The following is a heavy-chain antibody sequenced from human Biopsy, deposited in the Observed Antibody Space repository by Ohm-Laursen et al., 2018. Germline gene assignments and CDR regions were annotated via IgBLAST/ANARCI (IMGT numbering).Heavy chain of an antibody. V-gene: IGHV4-59*08. CDR1: GDSINSSY. Sequence: SDTLSLTCTVSGDSINSSYWSWIRQAPGKGLEWIGFISNSGNTNYNPSLKSRVTISADTSKNQFSLKLGFVTVADTAVFYCARRGGGGRSFDYWGQGSLVTVSS. CDR3: ARRGGGGRSFDY. D-gene: IGHD2-15*01. CDR2: ISNSGNT. J-gene: IGHJ4*02.